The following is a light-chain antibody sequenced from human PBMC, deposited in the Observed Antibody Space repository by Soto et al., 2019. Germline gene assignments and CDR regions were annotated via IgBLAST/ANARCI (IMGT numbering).Light chain of an antibody. Sequence: QSVLTQPPSVSAAPGQKVNISCSGSSSNIGNNYVSWYQQLPGTAPKLLIYDNNKRPSGIPDRFSGSKSGTSATLGITGLQTGDEADYYCGTWDSSLSAGYVFGTGTKLTVL. J-gene: IGLJ1*01. V-gene: IGLV1-51*01. CDR1: SSNIGNNY. CDR3: GTWDSSLSAGYV. CDR2: DNN.